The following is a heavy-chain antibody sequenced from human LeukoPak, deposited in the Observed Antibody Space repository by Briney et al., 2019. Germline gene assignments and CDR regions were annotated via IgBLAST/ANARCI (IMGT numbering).Heavy chain of an antibody. V-gene: IGHV1-18*04. CDR1: GYTFTIYG. CDR3: ARIDIVVVPAARYYYYGMDV. D-gene: IGHD2-2*01. Sequence: ASVKVSFKASGYTFTIYGISWVRQAPGQGLERMGWISAYNGNTNYAQKLQGRVTMTTDTSTSTAYMELRSLRSDDTAVYYCARIDIVVVPAARYYYYGMDVWGKGTTVTVSS. CDR2: ISAYNGNT. J-gene: IGHJ6*04.